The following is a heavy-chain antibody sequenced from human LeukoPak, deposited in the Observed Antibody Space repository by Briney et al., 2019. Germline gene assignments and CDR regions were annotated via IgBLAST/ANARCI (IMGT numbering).Heavy chain of an antibody. J-gene: IGHJ4*02. CDR3: ARDWSVWDYYFDY. Sequence: SETLSLTCTISGGSISSYDWSWIRQPPGKGLEWIGNIYYSGSTKYNPSLKSRVTISVDTSKNQFSLKLHSVTAADTAVYYCARDWSVWDYYFDYWGQGTLVTVSS. CDR1: GGSISSYD. CDR2: IYYSGST. V-gene: IGHV4-59*01. D-gene: IGHD1-26*01.